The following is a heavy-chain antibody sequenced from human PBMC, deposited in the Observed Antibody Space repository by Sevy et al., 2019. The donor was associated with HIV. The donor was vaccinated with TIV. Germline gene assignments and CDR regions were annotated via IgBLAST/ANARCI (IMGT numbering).Heavy chain of an antibody. CDR1: GFTFSRYW. D-gene: IGHD3-22*01. CDR3: ARGDFYDSSGYFIDAFDI. V-gene: IGHV3-7*04. Sequence: GGSLRLSCAASGFTFSRYWMSWVRQAPGKGLEWVANIKPDGSEGDYADSVKGRFTISRDNAQNSLYLQMKSLRAEDTAVYSCARGDFYDSSGYFIDAFDIWGQGTMVTVSS. CDR2: IKPDGSEG. J-gene: IGHJ3*02.